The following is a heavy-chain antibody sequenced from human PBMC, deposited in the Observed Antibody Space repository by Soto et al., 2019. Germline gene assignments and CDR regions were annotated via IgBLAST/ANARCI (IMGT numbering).Heavy chain of an antibody. D-gene: IGHD6-19*01. CDR3: ARDRAGTRTFPHNTFNM. V-gene: IGHV3-11*01. CDR2: ISILGDST. CDR1: GFSFNVYY. Sequence: QEQLAESGGGLVKPGGSLRLSCAASGFSFNVYYMTWIRQAPGSGLEWVASISILGDSTYYADPVKGRFTISRDNARNSLHLQMDTLRAEDTAVYYCARDRAGTRTFPHNTFNMWGQGTTVTVAS. J-gene: IGHJ3*02.